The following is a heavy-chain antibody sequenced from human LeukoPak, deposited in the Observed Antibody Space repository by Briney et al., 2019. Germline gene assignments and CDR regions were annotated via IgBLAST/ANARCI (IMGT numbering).Heavy chain of an antibody. J-gene: IGHJ4*02. Sequence: ASVKVSCKVSGYTLTGLSMHWLRQSPGKGLEWMGGFDPEDGETIYAQKFQGRVTMTEDTSTDTAYMELSSLRSEDTAVYYCATSPGPYYYDSSGYLDYWGQGTLVTVSS. CDR2: FDPEDGET. CDR3: ATSPGPYYYDSSGYLDY. V-gene: IGHV1-24*01. D-gene: IGHD3-22*01. CDR1: GYTLTGLS.